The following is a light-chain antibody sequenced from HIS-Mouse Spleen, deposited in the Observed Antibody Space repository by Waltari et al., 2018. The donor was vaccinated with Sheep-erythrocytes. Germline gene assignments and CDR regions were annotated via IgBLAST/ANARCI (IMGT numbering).Light chain of an antibody. V-gene: IGKV1-39*01. CDR2: AAS. J-gene: IGKJ4*01. Sequence: DIQMTQSPSSLSASVGDRVTITCRASQSISSYLNWYQQKPGKAPKLLIYAASSLQSGVQSRFSGSGSGTDFTLTISSLQPEDFATYYCQQSYSTPPLTFGGGTKV. CDR3: QQSYSTPPLT. CDR1: QSISSY.